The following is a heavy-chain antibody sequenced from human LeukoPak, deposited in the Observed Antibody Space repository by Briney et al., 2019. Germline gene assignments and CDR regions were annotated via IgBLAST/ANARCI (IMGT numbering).Heavy chain of an antibody. V-gene: IGHV4-34*09. CDR3: ASYYGSGSYREYNWFDP. D-gene: IGHD3-10*01. CDR2: IYYSGST. J-gene: IGHJ5*02. Sequence: SETLSLTCAVYGGSFSGYYWSWIRQPPGKGLEWIGYIYYSGSTYYNPSLKSRVTISVDTSKNQFSLKLSSVTAADTAVYYCASYYGSGSYREYNWFDPWGQGTLVTVSS. CDR1: GGSFSGYY.